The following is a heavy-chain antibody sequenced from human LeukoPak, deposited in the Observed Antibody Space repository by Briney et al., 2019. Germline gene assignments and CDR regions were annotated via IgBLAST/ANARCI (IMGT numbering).Heavy chain of an antibody. J-gene: IGHJ4*02. D-gene: IGHD3-10*01. CDR2: IYYSGST. Sequence: SETLSLTCTVSGGSISSYYWSWIRQPPGKGLEWIGYIYYSGSTNYNPSLKSRVTISVDTSKNQFSLKLSSVTAADTAVYYCARATYYYGSGSYFDYWGQGTLVTVSS. CDR3: ARATYYYGSGSYFDY. V-gene: IGHV4-59*01. CDR1: GGSISSYY.